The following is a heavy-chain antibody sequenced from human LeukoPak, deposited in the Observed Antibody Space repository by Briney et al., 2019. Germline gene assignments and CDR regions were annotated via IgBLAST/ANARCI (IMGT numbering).Heavy chain of an antibody. CDR2: IYYSGST. Sequence: SETLSLTCTVSGGSISGYYWHWIRLPPGKGLEWIGYIYYSGSTSYNPSLKSRLTISLDTSKNQFSLKLSSVTAADTAVYYCARPGYSGYDLRLPWGQGTLVTVSS. V-gene: IGHV4-59*08. CDR3: ARPGYSGYDLRLP. D-gene: IGHD5-12*01. CDR1: GGSISGYY. J-gene: IGHJ5*02.